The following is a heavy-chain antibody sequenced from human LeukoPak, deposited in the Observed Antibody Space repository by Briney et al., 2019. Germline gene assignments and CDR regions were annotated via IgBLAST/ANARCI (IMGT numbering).Heavy chain of an antibody. Sequence: SVKVSCKASGGTFSSYAISWVRQAPGQGLEWMGRIIPILGIANYAQKFQGRVTITADKSTSTGYMELSSLRSEDTAVYYCARDHVLLWFGDTDAFDIWGQGTMVTVSS. CDR1: GGTFSSYA. D-gene: IGHD3-10*01. CDR2: IIPILGIA. J-gene: IGHJ3*02. V-gene: IGHV1-69*04. CDR3: ARDHVLLWFGDTDAFDI.